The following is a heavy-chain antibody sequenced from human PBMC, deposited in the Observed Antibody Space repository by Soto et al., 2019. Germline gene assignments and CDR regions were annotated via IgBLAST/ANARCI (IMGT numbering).Heavy chain of an antibody. CDR2: IYYSGTT. J-gene: IGHJ1*01. Sequence: SETLTFTCTVSGGSISSRPYYWGWIRQPPGKGLEWIGSIYYSGTTYYNPSLKSRVTISADTPKNHFSLKLTSVTAADTAVYFCARSHDSRGMTWHWGQGTLVTVSS. D-gene: IGHD3-22*01. V-gene: IGHV4-39*02. CDR1: GGSISSRPYY. CDR3: ARSHDSRGMTWH.